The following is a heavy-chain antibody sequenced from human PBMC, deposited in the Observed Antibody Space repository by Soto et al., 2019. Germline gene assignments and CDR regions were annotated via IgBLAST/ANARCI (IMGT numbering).Heavy chain of an antibody. Sequence: QVHLVQSETEVKEPGASVTVSCKTSHATFTGYTINWVRQAPGQGLEWLGWSSSLSGNTYYARDFQGRLTMTTTTAATTAYMELRSLRSDDTDVYFCARGTVTSGRWFGPWGQGTLVTVSS. J-gene: IGHJ5*02. D-gene: IGHD4-17*01. CDR2: SSSLSGNT. CDR1: HATFTGYT. CDR3: ARGTVTSGRWFGP. V-gene: IGHV1-18*04.